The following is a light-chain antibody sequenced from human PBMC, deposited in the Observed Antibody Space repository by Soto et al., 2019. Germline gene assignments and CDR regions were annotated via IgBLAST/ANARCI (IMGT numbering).Light chain of an antibody. CDR3: QQSYSTPIT. V-gene: IGKV1-5*03. CDR2: QAS. J-gene: IGKJ5*01. Sequence: DIQMTQSPSTLSGSVGDRVTITCRASQTISSWLAWYQQKPGKAPKLLIYQASSLQSGVPSRFSGSGSETEFTLTISSLLPDDFATYYCQQSYSTPITFGQGTRLEIK. CDR1: QTISSW.